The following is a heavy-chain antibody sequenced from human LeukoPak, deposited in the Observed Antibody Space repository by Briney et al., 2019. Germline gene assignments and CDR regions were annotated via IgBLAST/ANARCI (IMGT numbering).Heavy chain of an antibody. CDR3: ARVDPFDP. D-gene: IGHD5-24*01. Sequence: SETLSLTCAVSGYSISSGYYWGWIQQPPGKGLEWIGSIYHSGSTYYNPPLKSRVTISVDTSKNQFSLKLSSVTAADTAVYYCARVDPFDPWGQGTLVTVSS. CDR2: IYHSGST. J-gene: IGHJ5*02. CDR1: GYSISSGYY. V-gene: IGHV4-38-2*01.